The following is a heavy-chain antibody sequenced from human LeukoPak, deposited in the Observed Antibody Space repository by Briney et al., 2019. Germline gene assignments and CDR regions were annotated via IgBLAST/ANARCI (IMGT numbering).Heavy chain of an antibody. CDR3: ARDGVYRHYYYYYYMDV. CDR2: INTDGSST. CDR1: GFTFSSYW. J-gene: IGHJ6*03. V-gene: IGHV3-74*01. Sequence: PGGSLRLSCAASGFTFSSYWMHWVRQAPGKGLEWVSRINTDGSSTSYADSVKGRFTISRDNAKNTLYLQMNSLRAEDTAVYYCARDGVYRHYYYYYYMDVWGKGTTVTVSS. D-gene: IGHD6-13*01.